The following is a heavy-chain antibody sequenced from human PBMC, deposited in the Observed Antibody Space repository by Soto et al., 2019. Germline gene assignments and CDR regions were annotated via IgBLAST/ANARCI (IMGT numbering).Heavy chain of an antibody. CDR2: ISSSSSYI. CDR1: GFTFSSYS. Sequence: EVQLVESGGGLVKPGGSLRLSCAASGFTFSSYSMNWVRQAPGKGLEWVSSISSSSSYIYYADSVKGRFTISRDNAKNSLYLQMNSLRAEYTAVYYCARGGGFGKNLDYWCQGTLVTVSS. J-gene: IGHJ4*02. CDR3: ARGGGFGKNLDY. D-gene: IGHD3-10*01. V-gene: IGHV3-21*01.